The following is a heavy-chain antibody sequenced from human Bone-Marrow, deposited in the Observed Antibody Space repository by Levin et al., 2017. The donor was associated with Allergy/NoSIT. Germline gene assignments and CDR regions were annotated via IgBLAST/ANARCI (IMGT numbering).Heavy chain of an antibody. CDR3: ARHAVRRCYDHYYFDS. CDR2: IYYNGTT. J-gene: IGHJ4*02. CDR1: GGSITYYY. D-gene: IGHD4/OR15-4a*01. V-gene: IGHV4-59*08. Sequence: SETLSLTCTVSGGSITYYYWSWIRQPPGKGLEWIGYIYYNGTTNSNPSLKSRVTISVDTSNNHFSLRLSSVTAADTAVYYCARHAVRRCYDHYYFDSWGQGTLVTVSS.